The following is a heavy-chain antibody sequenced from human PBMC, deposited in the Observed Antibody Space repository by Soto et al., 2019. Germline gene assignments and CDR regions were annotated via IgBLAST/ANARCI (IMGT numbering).Heavy chain of an antibody. Sequence: GASVKVSCKASGYTFITYYMNWVRQAPGQGLEWMGTINPSGGSTSYAQKFQGRVTLTRDTSTSTVYMELSSLRSEDTAVYYCARVDSSSLSDCFDSWGQGTLVTVSS. CDR2: INPSGGST. J-gene: IGHJ5*01. D-gene: IGHD3-22*01. V-gene: IGHV1-46*01. CDR3: ARVDSSSLSDCFDS. CDR1: GYTFITYY.